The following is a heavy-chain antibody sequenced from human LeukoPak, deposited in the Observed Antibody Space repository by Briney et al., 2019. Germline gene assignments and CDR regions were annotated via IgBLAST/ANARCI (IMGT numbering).Heavy chain of an antibody. Sequence: SETLSLTCTVSGGSISSYYWSWIRQPAGKGLEWIGRIYTSGNTNYNPSLKSRVTMSVDTSKNQFSLKLSSVTAADTAVYYCAREPDSGSYYRYNWFDPWGQGTLVTVSS. CDR1: GGSISSYY. D-gene: IGHD1-26*01. V-gene: IGHV4-4*07. CDR3: AREPDSGSYYRYNWFDP. CDR2: IYTSGNT. J-gene: IGHJ5*02.